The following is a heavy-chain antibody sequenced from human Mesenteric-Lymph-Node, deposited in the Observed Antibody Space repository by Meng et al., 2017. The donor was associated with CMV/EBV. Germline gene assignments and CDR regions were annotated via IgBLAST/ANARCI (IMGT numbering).Heavy chain of an antibody. V-gene: IGHV3-66*02. CDR3: VRDSSDNKNWPNNWFDS. CDR2: IYSGGST. Sequence: GESLKISCAASGFTVSSNYMSWVRQAPGKGLEWVSVIYSGGSTYFADSVKGRFTISRDNSKNTLYLQMNSLRAEDTAVYYCVRDSSDNKNWPNNWFDSWGQGTLVTVSS. D-gene: IGHD3-22*01. J-gene: IGHJ5*01. CDR1: GFTVSSNY.